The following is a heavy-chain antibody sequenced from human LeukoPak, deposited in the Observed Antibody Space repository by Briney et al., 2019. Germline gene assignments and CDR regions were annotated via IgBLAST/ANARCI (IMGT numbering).Heavy chain of an antibody. V-gene: IGHV4-38-2*01. CDR1: GYSISSGYY. Sequence: SETLSLTCAVSGYSISSGYYWGWIRPPPGKGLEGIGSIYHSGSTYYNPSLKRRVTISGDTSKNQFSLKLSSVTAADTAVYYCARRNHGGGFDYWGQGPLVTVSS. J-gene: IGHJ4*02. CDR2: IYHSGST. CDR3: ARRNHGGGFDY. D-gene: IGHD1-14*01.